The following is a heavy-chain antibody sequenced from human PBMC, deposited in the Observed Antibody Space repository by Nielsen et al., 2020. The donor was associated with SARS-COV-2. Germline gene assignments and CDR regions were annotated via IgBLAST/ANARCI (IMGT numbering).Heavy chain of an antibody. CDR1: GFTFSSYA. D-gene: IGHD7-27*01. CDR3: TTFIPWGRDALDI. CDR2: ISGSGGST. Sequence: GGSLRLSCAASGFTFSSYAMSWVRQAPGKGLEWVSAISGSGGSTYYADSVKGRFTISRDNSKNTLYLQMNSLRAEDTAVYYCTTFIPWGRDALDIWGQGTKVTVSS. J-gene: IGHJ3*02. V-gene: IGHV3-23*01.